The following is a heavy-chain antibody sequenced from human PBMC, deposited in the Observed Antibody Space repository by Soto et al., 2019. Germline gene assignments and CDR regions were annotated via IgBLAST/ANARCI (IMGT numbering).Heavy chain of an antibody. CDR1: GFSFSDYY. J-gene: IGHJ6*02. V-gene: IGHV3-11*06. CDR2: ISGSTSYT. D-gene: IGHD6-13*01. CDR3: ARDRAAAGARYYYYGVDV. Sequence: VGSLRLSCAASGFSFSDYYMSWIRQAPGQGLEWVSYISGSTSYTNYADSVKGRFTISRDNAKNSLYPQMNSLRAEDTAVYYCARDRAAAGARYYYYGVDVWGQGTTVTVSS.